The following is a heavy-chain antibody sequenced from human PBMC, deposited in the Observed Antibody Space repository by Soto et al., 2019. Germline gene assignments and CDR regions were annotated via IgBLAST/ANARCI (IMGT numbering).Heavy chain of an antibody. CDR3: AKSGGYDKSEAFDI. CDR1: GFTFDDYA. V-gene: IGHV3-9*01. Sequence: GGSLRLSCAASGFTFDDYAMHWVRQAPGKGLEWVSGISWNSGSIGYADSVKGRFTISRDNAKNSLYLQMNSLRAEDTALYYCAKSGGYDKSEAFDIWGQGTMVTVSS. D-gene: IGHD5-12*01. CDR2: ISWNSGSI. J-gene: IGHJ3*02.